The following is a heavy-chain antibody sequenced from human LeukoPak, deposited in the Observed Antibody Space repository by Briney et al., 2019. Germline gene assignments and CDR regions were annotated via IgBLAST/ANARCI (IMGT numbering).Heavy chain of an antibody. CDR2: INPNSGDT. Sequence: ASVKVSCKASGYTFTGYYMHWVRQGPEQGLEWMGWINPNSGDTNYAQKFQGRVTMTRDTSISTAYMELSSLRSDDTAVYYCAVSYSSSWGSFDYWGQGTLVTVSS. CDR1: GYTFTGYY. J-gene: IGHJ4*02. D-gene: IGHD6-13*01. CDR3: AVSYSSSWGSFDY. V-gene: IGHV1-2*02.